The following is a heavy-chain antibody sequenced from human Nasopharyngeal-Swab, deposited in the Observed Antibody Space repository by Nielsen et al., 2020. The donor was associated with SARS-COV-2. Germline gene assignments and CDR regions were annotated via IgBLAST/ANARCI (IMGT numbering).Heavy chain of an antibody. Sequence: SEALSLTCAVYGGSFSGYYWGWIRQPPGKGLEWIGEINHSGSTNYNPSLKSRVTISVDTSKNQFSLKLSSVTAADTAVYYCARAKRRWFGELITCLDYWGQGTLVTVSS. V-gene: IGHV4-34*01. J-gene: IGHJ4*02. CDR2: INHSGST. CDR1: GGSFSGYY. D-gene: IGHD3-10*01. CDR3: ARAKRRWFGELITCLDY.